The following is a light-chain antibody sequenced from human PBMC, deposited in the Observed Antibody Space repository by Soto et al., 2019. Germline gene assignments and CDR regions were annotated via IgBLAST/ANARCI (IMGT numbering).Light chain of an antibody. V-gene: IGKV1-5*03. CDR1: QNVSNW. CDR3: QQYSKEST. J-gene: IGKJ2*01. Sequence: DVEMTQSPSTLPTSIGDRVTINCRASQNVSNWLAWYQQKPGKAPKLLIYKASRLESGVPSRFSASGSGTDFPLTINSLQYDDVATYCCQQYSKESTFGQGTKLEIK. CDR2: KAS.